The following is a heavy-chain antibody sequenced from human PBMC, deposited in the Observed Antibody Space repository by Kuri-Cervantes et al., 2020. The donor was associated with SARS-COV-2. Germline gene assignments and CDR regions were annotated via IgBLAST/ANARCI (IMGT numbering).Heavy chain of an antibody. Sequence: ASVKVSCKVSGYTLTELAIHWVRQAPGKGLEWMGGFNPEDGKTIYAQKFQGRVTMTEDTSTDTAYMELSRLRSEDTAVYYCATDLYGKRFCGSRGWFDPWGQGTLVTVSS. J-gene: IGHJ5*02. V-gene: IGHV1-24*01. D-gene: IGHD2-15*01. CDR1: GYTLTELA. CDR3: ATDLYGKRFCGSRGWFDP. CDR2: FNPEDGKT.